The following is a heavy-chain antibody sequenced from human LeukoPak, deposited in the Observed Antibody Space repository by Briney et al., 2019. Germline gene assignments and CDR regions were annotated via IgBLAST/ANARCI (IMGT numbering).Heavy chain of an antibody. CDR2: INHSGST. D-gene: IGHD2-15*01. CDR3: ARGDMKWSSPCDY. CDR1: GGSFSGYY. Sequence: SETLSLTCAVYGGSFSGYYWSWIRQPPGKGLEWIGEINHSGSTNYNPSLKSRVTISVDTSKNQFSLKLSSVTAADTAVYYCARGDMKWSSPCDYWGQGTLVTVSS. J-gene: IGHJ4*02. V-gene: IGHV4-34*01.